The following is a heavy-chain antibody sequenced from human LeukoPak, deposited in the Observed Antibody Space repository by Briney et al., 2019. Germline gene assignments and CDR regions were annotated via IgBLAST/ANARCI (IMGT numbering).Heavy chain of an antibody. CDR1: GFTFSSYG. Sequence: PGGSLRLSCAASGFTFSSYGMHWVRQAPGKGLEWVAFIRYDGSNKYCADSVKGRFTISRDNSKNTLYLQMNSLRAEDTAVYYCAKGGRYSYGLSYYYYYMDVWGKGTTVTVSS. CDR3: AKGGRYSYGLSYYYYYMDV. CDR2: IRYDGSNK. D-gene: IGHD5-18*01. V-gene: IGHV3-30*02. J-gene: IGHJ6*03.